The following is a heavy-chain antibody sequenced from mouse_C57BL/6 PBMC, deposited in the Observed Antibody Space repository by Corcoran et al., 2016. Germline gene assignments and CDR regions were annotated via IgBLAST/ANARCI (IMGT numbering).Heavy chain of an antibody. D-gene: IGHD1-1*01. V-gene: IGHV1-76*01. CDR2: IYPGSGNT. Sequence: QVQLKQSGAELVRPGASVKLSCKASGYTFTDYYINWVKQRPGQGLEWIARIYPGSGNTYYNEKFKGKATLTAEKSSSTAYMQLSSLTSEDSAVDRGARSLPYYAFDYWGQGTTLTVSS. CDR1: GYTFTDYY. CDR3: ARSLPYYAFDY. J-gene: IGHJ2*01.